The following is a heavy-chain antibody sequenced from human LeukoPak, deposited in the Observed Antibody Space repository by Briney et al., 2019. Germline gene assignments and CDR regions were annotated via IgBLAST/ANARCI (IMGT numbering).Heavy chain of an antibody. CDR1: GFTFSNAW. J-gene: IGHJ4*02. CDR2: IKSKTDGGTT. CDR3: TTREYYGSGRYPFDY. Sequence: GGSLRLSCAASGFTFSNAWMSWVRQAPGKGLEWVGRIKSKTDGGTTNYAAPVKGRFTISRDDSKNTLYLQMNSLKTEDTAVYYCTTREYYGSGRYPFDYWGQGTLVTVSS. V-gene: IGHV3-15*01. D-gene: IGHD3-10*01.